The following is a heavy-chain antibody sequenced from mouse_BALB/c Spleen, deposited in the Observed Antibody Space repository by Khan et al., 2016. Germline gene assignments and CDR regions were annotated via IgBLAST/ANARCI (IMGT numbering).Heavy chain of an antibody. Sequence: EVKLLESGPDLVKPSQSLSLTCTVTGYSISSGYSWHWIRQFPGNKLEWMAYIHYSGSTNYNPSLKSRISITRDTSKNQFFLQLISVNTEDTATDYCTRGDYYGSGYWGQGTTLTVSS. V-gene: IGHV3-1*02. J-gene: IGHJ2*01. D-gene: IGHD1-1*01. CDR1: GYSISSGYS. CDR2: IHYSGST. CDR3: TRGDYYGSGY.